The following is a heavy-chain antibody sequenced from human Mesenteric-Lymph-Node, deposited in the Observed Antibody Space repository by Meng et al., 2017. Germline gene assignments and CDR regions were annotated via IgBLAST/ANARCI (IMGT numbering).Heavy chain of an antibody. V-gene: IGHV1-18*01. CDR2: ISAYNGNT. J-gene: IGHJ3*02. CDR1: GYTFTSYG. CDR3: AREERIGVVVAAISPNDAFDI. D-gene: IGHD2-15*01. Sequence: ASVKVSCKASGYTFTSYGISWGRQAPGQGLEWMGWISAYNGNTNYAQKLQGRVTMTTDTSTSTAYMELRSLRSDDTAVYYCAREERIGVVVAAISPNDAFDIWGQGTMVTVSS.